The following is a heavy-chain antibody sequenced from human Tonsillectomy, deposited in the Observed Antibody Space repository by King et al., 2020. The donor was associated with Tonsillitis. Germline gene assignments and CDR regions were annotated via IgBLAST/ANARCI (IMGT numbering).Heavy chain of an antibody. V-gene: IGHV3-30-3*01. J-gene: IGHJ4*01. CDR2: MSYDETKK. CDR1: GFTFSNYA. Sequence: VQLVEYGGGVVQPGRSLRLSCAASGFTFSNYAIHWVRQAPGKGLEWVALMSYDETKKKYADSVKGRFTLPRDNSKSTLYLQINSLRPGDAAVYFCARGDYSSNSYFDDWGQGTLVTVSS. D-gene: IGHD4-23*01. CDR3: ARGDYSSNSYFDD.